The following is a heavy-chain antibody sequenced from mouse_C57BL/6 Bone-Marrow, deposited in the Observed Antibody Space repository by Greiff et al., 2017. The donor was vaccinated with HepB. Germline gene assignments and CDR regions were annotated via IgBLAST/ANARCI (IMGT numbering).Heavy chain of an antibody. Sequence: QVQLQQPGAELVMPGASVKLSCKASGYTFTSYWMHWVKQRPGQGLEWIGEIDPSDSYTNYNQKFKGKSTLTVDKSSSTAYMQLSSLTSEDSAVYYCARYGLEGFAYWGQGTLVTVSA. CDR2: IDPSDSYT. CDR3: ARYGLEGFAY. V-gene: IGHV1-69*01. D-gene: IGHD1-1*01. J-gene: IGHJ3*01. CDR1: GYTFTSYW.